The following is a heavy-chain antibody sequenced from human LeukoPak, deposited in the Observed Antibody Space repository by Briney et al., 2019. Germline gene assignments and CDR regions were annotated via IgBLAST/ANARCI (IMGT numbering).Heavy chain of an antibody. CDR1: GGSVRNYY. J-gene: IGHJ4*02. CDR3: AIHHYFDSRGYYFFDY. V-gene: IGHV4-59*02. CDR2: SYYDRTN. D-gene: IGHD3-22*01. Sequence: SETLSLACTVSGGSVRNYYWSWIRQPPGKGLEWIGYSYYDRTNNYDPSLKSRVSISVDASKNQLSLKLSSVTAADTAVYYCAIHHYFDSRGYYFFDYWGQGTLVTVSS.